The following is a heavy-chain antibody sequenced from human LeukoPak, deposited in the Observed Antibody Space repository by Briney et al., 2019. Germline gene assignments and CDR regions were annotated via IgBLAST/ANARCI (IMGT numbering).Heavy chain of an antibody. CDR3: ARVPGGLEWADFDY. Sequence: GGSLRLSCAASGFNFRTHTMNWVRQAPGKGLEWVSCISSSSSDISYADSVKGRFTISRDNAKNSLYLHMSSLRAEDTAVYYCARVPGGLEWADFDYWGQGTLVTVSS. V-gene: IGHV3-21*01. J-gene: IGHJ4*02. CDR2: ISSSSSDI. CDR1: GFNFRTHT. D-gene: IGHD3-3*01.